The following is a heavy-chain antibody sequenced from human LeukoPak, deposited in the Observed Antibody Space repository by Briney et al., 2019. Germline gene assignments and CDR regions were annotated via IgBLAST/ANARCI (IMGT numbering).Heavy chain of an antibody. CDR1: GYTLTELS. CDR3: ARDSIYHDGVNYFGGGGFDF. CDR2: FDPEDGET. D-gene: IGHD3-16*01. J-gene: IGHJ4*02. V-gene: IGHV1-24*01. Sequence: ASVKVSCKVSGYTLTELSMHWVRQAPGKGLEWMGGFDPEDGETIYAQKFQGRVTMTEDTSTDTTYMELSSLRSEDTAVYYCARDSIYHDGVNYFGGGGFDFWGQGTLVTVSS.